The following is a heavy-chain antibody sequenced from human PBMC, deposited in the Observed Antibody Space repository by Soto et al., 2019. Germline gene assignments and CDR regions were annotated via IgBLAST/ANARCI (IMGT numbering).Heavy chain of an antibody. CDR2: IYSGGST. D-gene: IGHD1-26*01. CDR1: GFTVSSNY. J-gene: IGHJ5*02. CDR3: ARGGWVPKDWFDP. Sequence: GGSLRLSCAASGFTVSSNYMSWVRQAPGKGLEWVSVIYSGGSTYYADSVKGRFTISRDNSKNTLYLQMNSLRAEDTAVYYCARGGWVPKDWFDPWGQGTLVTVSS. V-gene: IGHV3-53*01.